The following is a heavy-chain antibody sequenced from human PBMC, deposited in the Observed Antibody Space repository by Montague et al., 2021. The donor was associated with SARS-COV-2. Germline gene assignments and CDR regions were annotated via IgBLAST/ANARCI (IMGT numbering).Heavy chain of an antibody. J-gene: IGHJ6*02. CDR1: GGSISSSNYY. V-gene: IGHV4-39*01. Sequence: SETLSLTCTVSGGSISSSNYYWGWIRQPPGKGLEWIGCIYYSGSTYYNPSLKSRVSISVATTKNQLSLKLSSVTAAAMAEYYCATGSGCSGGSYYSEWDPYGYYCMDVWGQGTPVTVSS. CDR3: ATGSGCSGGSYYSEWDPYGYYCMDV. CDR2: IYYSGST. D-gene: IGHD2-15*01.